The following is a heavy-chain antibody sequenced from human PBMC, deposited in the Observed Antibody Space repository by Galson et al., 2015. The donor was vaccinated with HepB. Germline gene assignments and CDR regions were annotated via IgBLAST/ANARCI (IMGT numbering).Heavy chain of an antibody. CDR2: ISYDGSNK. Sequence: SLRLSCAASGFTFSSYGMHWVRQAPGKGLEWVAVISYDGSNKYYADSVKGRFTISRDNSKNTLYLQMNSLRAEDTAVYYCAKLAGGSSWYWADYCVPGTLVTVSS. CDR3: AKLAGGSSWYWADY. V-gene: IGHV3-30*18. J-gene: IGHJ4*02. D-gene: IGHD6-13*01. CDR1: GFTFSSYG.